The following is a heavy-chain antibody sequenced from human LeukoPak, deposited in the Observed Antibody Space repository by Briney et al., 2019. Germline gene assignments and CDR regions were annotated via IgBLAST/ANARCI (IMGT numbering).Heavy chain of an antibody. CDR2: IYSGGST. V-gene: IGHV3-53*01. J-gene: IGHJ4*02. Sequence: GGSLRLSCAASGFTVSSNYMSWVRQAPGKGLEWVSVIYSGGSTYYADSVKGRFTISRDNSKNTLFLQMNSLRAEDTAIYYCAKDNFYCSSTNCFFDYWGQGTLVTVSS. D-gene: IGHD2-2*01. CDR3: AKDNFYCSSTNCFFDY. CDR1: GFTVSSNY.